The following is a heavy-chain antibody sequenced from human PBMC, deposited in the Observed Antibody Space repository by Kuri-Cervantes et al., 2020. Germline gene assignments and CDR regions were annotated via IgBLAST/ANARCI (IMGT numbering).Heavy chain of an antibody. Sequence: GSLRLSCIVSGDSFRTSTYSWGWIRQSPGKGLEWIGTVYFRGTTCYSSSLKSRVTISVDTSKHQFSLKLSSVTAADTAVYYCARDRASSGWYNYYYYGMDVWGQGTTVTVSS. D-gene: IGHD6-19*01. CDR1: GDSFRTSTYS. V-gene: IGHV4-39*07. CDR3: ARDRASSGWYNYYYYGMDV. J-gene: IGHJ6*02. CDR2: VYFRGTT.